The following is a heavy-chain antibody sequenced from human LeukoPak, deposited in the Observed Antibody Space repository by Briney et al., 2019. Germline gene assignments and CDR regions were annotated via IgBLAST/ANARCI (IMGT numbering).Heavy chain of an antibody. CDR3: ARRFWYYYYYRDV. J-gene: IGHJ6*03. Sequence: PSETLSLTCAVYGGSFSGYYWSWIRQPPGKGLEWIGEINHSGRTNYNPSLKGRVTLSVDTSRTQFSLKLSSVPAAHTAVYYCARRFWYYYYYRDVWAKETTVTVSS. CDR2: INHSGRT. CDR1: GGSFSGYY. D-gene: IGHD3-3*01. V-gene: IGHV4-34*01.